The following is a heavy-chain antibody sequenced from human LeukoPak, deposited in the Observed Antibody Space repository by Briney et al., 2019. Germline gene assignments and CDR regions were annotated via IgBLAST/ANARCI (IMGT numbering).Heavy chain of an antibody. Sequence: ASVKVSCKASGYTFTSYGISWVRQAPGQGLEWMGWISAYNGNTNYAQKLQGRVTVTTDTSTSTAYMELRSLRSDDTAVYYCARDGRGAGGLQGFDPWGQGTLVTVSS. D-gene: IGHD3-10*01. CDR3: ARDGRGAGGLQGFDP. J-gene: IGHJ5*02. V-gene: IGHV1-18*04. CDR2: ISAYNGNT. CDR1: GYTFTSYG.